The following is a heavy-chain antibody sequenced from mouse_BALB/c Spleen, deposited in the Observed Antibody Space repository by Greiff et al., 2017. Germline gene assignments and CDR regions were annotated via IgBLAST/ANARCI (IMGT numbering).Heavy chain of an antibody. J-gene: IGHJ3*01. D-gene: IGHD1-1*01. CDR3: TRDYGSSAWFAY. CDR2: IYPGNSDT. V-gene: IGHV1-5*01. CDR1: GYTFTSYW. Sequence: VQLQQSGTVLARPGASVKMSCKASGYTFTSYWMHWVKQRPGQGLEWIGAIYPGNSDTSYNQKFKGKAKLTAVTSTSTAYMELSSLTNEDSAVYYCTRDYGSSAWFAYWGQGTLVTVSA.